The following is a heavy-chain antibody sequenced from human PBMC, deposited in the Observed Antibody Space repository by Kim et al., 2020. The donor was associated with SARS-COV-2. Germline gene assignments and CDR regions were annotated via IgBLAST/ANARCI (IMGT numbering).Heavy chain of an antibody. Sequence: GGSLRLSCAASGFTFSSYAMHWVRQAPGKGLEWVAVISYDGSNKYYADSVKGRFTISRDNSKNTLYLQMNSLRAEDTAVYYCARDCSSTSCRGYYHYGM. CDR3: ARDCSSTSCRGYYHYGM. CDR1: GFTFSSYA. CDR2: ISYDGSNK. V-gene: IGHV3-30-3*01. J-gene: IGHJ6*01. D-gene: IGHD2-2*01.